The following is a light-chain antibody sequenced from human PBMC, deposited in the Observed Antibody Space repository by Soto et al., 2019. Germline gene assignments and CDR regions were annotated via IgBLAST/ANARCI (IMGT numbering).Light chain of an antibody. Sequence: QSVLTQPASVSGSPGQSITISCTGTSSDVGSYNLVSWYQQYPGKAPKLMIYEVSKRPSGVSNRFSGSKSGNMASLTISGLQAEDEADYYCCSYAGSSTLKVFGTGTKVTVL. CDR3: CSYAGSSTLKV. V-gene: IGLV2-23*02. CDR1: SSDVGSYNL. J-gene: IGLJ1*01. CDR2: EVS.